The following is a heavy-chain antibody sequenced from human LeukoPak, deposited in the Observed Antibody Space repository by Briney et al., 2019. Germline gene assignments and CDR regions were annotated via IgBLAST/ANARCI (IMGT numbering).Heavy chain of an antibody. CDR2: IYNTWST. CDR3: ARNITSVIPAGYFDY. V-gene: IGHV4-39*01. Sequence: WETLSLTCTVSGGSIGSGRYYWARIRQPPGKGLEWIGSIYNTWSTSYNPSLKSRVTMSVDTSKNQFSLRLSSVTAADTAVYYCARNITSVIPAGYFDYWGQGTLVTVSS. D-gene: IGHD2-2*01. J-gene: IGHJ4*02. CDR1: GGSIGSGRYY.